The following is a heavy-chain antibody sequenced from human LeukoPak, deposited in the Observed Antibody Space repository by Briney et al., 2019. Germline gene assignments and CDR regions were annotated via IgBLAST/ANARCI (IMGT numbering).Heavy chain of an antibody. CDR1: GYTFTSYD. D-gene: IGHD1-26*01. CDR2: ISAYNGNT. V-gene: IGHV1-18*01. J-gene: IGHJ4*02. Sequence: GASVKVTCKASGYTFTSYDINWVRQAPGQGLEWMGWISAYNGNTNYAQKLQGRVTMTTDTSTSTAYMELRSLRSDDTAVYYCARDLVHEGATNFPPWGQGTLVTVSS. CDR3: ARDLVHEGATNFPP.